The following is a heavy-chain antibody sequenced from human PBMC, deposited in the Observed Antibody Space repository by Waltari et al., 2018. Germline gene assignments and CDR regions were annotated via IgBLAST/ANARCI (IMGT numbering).Heavy chain of an antibody. CDR3: ARDSEQNQFDP. D-gene: IGHD1-26*01. V-gene: IGHV3-33*01. Sequence: QVQLVESGGGVVQPGRSLRLSCAASGFTFSSYGMHWVRQAPGKGLEWVAVIWYDGSNKYYADSVKGLFTISRDNSKNTLYLQMNSLRAEDTAVYYCARDSEQNQFDPWGQGTLVTVSS. CDR2: IWYDGSNK. CDR1: GFTFSSYG. J-gene: IGHJ5*02.